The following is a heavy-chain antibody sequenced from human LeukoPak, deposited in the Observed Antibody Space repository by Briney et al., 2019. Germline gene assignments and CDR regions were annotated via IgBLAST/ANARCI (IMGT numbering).Heavy chain of an antibody. V-gene: IGHV4-59*01. CDR3: ARADSSGYRHSYYMDV. Sequence: SETLSLTCTVSGGSISSYYWSWIRQPPGKGLEWIGNIYYSGSTNYNPSLKSRVTISVDTSKNQFSLKLSSVTAADTAVYYCARADSSGYRHSYYMDVWGKGTTVTVSS. CDR2: IYYSGST. D-gene: IGHD3-22*01. CDR1: GGSISSYY. J-gene: IGHJ6*03.